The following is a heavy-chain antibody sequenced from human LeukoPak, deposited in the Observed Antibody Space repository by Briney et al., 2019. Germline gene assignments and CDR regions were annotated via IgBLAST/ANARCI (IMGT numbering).Heavy chain of an antibody. CDR2: INPNSGGT. D-gene: IGHD3-22*01. Sequence: GASVKVSCKASGYTFTSYYMHWVRQAPGQGLEWMGWINPNSGGTNYAQKFQGRVTMTRDTSISTAYMELSRLRSDDTAVYYCARGKHFDSNGYYEAFYFDYWGQGTLVTVSS. CDR3: ARGKHFDSNGYYEAFYFDY. J-gene: IGHJ4*02. CDR1: GYTFTSYY. V-gene: IGHV1-2*02.